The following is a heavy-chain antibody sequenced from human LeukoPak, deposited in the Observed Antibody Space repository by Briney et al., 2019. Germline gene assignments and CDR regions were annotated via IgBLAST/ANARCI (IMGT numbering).Heavy chain of an antibody. CDR3: AKDLGNY. J-gene: IGHJ4*02. V-gene: IGHV3-30*18. CDR1: GFTFSSYG. CDR2: ISYDGSNK. Sequence: GRSLRLSCAASGFTFSSYGMHWVRQAPGKGLEWGAVISYDGSNKYYADSVKGRFTISRDNSKNTLYLQMNSLRAEDTAVYYCAKDLGNYWGQGTLVTVSS.